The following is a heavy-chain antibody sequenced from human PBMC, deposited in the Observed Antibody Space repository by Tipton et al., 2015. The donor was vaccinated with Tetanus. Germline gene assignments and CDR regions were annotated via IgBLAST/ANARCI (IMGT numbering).Heavy chain of an antibody. V-gene: IGHV4-59*01. CDR1: GGSINDYY. J-gene: IGHJ4*02. Sequence: SCTVSGGSINDYYWGWIRQPPGMGLEWIGHISHSGSASYNPSLKSRVTISLDTSKNQFSLTLRSVTAADTAVYYCARSYGDTFLFRLDYWGQGALVTVSS. CDR2: ISHSGSA. CDR3: ARSYGDTFLFRLDY. D-gene: IGHD4-17*01.